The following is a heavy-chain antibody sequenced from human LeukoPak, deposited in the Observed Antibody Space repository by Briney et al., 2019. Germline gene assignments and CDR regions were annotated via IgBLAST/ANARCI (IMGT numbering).Heavy chain of an antibody. V-gene: IGHV1-69*04. CDR1: GGTFSSYA. CDR2: IIPILGIA. Sequence: GSSVKVSCKASGGTFSSYAISWVRQAPGQGLEWMGRIIPILGIANYAQKFQGRVTITADKSTSTAYMELSSLRSEDTAVYYCARDGVSPAVVPAAPTHDAFDIWGQGTMVTVSS. D-gene: IGHD2-2*01. J-gene: IGHJ3*02. CDR3: ARDGVSPAVVPAAPTHDAFDI.